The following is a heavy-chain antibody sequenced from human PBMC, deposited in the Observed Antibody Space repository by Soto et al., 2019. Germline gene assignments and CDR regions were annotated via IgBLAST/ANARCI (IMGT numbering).Heavy chain of an antibody. CDR1: GVYISSTSYY. V-gene: IGHV4-39*01. J-gene: IGHJ3*02. D-gene: IGHD3-22*01. Sequence: PSETLSLTCSFSGVYISSTSYYWGWVRQSPGKNLEWIGSVYYSGSTYYNPSLASRVTIYVDTSKNQFSLQLDSVTAADTAVYYCARPPPDYYSDFDIWGQGTMVT. CDR3: ARPPPDYYSDFDI. CDR2: VYYSGST.